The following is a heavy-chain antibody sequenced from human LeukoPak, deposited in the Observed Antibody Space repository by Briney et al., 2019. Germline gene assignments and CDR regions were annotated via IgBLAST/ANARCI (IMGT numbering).Heavy chain of an antibody. CDR1: GGSISSYY. CDR3: ARAQWLAIIDY. V-gene: IGHV4-59*08. J-gene: IGHJ4*02. CDR2: IYYSGST. Sequence: SETLSLTCTVSGGSISSYYWSWIRQPPGKGLEWIGYIYYSGSTNYNPSLKSRVTISVDTSKNQFSLKLSSVTAADTAVYYCARAQWLAIIDYWGQGTLVTVSS. D-gene: IGHD6-19*01.